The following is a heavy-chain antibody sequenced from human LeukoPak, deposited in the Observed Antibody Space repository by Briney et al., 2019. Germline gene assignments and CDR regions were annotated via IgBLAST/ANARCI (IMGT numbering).Heavy chain of an antibody. CDR3: AKNRDGDYDPFDS. Sequence: GGSLRLSCAASGFTFSSYSMNWVRQAPGKGLEWVSAINGGGVDTYYTDSVKGRFTISRDNSKNTLYLQMSSLRAEDTAVYYCAKNRDGDYDPFDSWGQGTLVTVSS. D-gene: IGHD4-17*01. V-gene: IGHV3-23*01. CDR2: INGGGVDT. J-gene: IGHJ4*02. CDR1: GFTFSSYS.